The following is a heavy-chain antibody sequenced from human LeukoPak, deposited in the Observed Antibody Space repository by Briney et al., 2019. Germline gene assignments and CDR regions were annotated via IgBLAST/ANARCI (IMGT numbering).Heavy chain of an antibody. CDR1: GFTFSSYS. J-gene: IGHJ4*02. Sequence: GGSLRLSCAASGFTFSSYSMNWVRQAPGKGLEWVANIKQDGGEKYYVGSVKGRFTISRDNAKNSLYLQMNSLRAEDTAVYYCARARGSYSHDYWGQGTLVTVSS. V-gene: IGHV3-7*01. D-gene: IGHD1-26*01. CDR2: IKQDGGEK. CDR3: ARARGSYSHDY.